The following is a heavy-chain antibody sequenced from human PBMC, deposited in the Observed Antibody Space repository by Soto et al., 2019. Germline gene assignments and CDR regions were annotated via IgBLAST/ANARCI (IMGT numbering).Heavy chain of an antibody. J-gene: IGHJ4*02. CDR1: GFLFTSHW. CDR2: THQDGHES. CDR3: VKSGDYYNALDY. V-gene: IGHV3-7*01. Sequence: GGSLRLSCEASGFLFTSHWMTWVRRAPGKGLEWVASTHQDGHESYYVDSVKGRFTISRDNTRNSLFLQINSLRGDDTAIYYCVKSGDYYNALDYWGQGTPVTVSS. D-gene: IGHD4-17*01.